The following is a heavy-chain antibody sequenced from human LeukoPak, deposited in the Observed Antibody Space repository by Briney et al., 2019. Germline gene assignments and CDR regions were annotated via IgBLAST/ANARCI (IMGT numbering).Heavy chain of an antibody. Sequence: SETLSLTCAVYGGSFSGYYWSWIRQPPGKGLEWIGEINHSGSTNYNPSLKSRVTISVDTSKNQFSLKLSSVTAADTAVYYCAREWVWDQLLEHFDYWGQGTLVTVSS. J-gene: IGHJ4*02. D-gene: IGHD2-2*01. V-gene: IGHV4-34*01. CDR2: INHSGST. CDR1: GGSFSGYY. CDR3: AREWVWDQLLEHFDY.